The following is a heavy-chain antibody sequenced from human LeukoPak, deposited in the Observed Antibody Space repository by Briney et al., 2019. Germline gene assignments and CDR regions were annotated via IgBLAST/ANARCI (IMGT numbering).Heavy chain of an antibody. CDR2: IYYSGST. J-gene: IGHJ4*02. CDR3: ARRTYYNDSSGYWD. CDR1: GVSISSSSYY. D-gene: IGHD3-22*01. Sequence: SGTLSLTCTVSGVSISSSSYYWGWIRQPPGKGLEWIGSIYYSGSTYCTPSLKRRFTISVDTSKNQFSLKLSSVTAADTAVYYCARRTYYNDSSGYWDWGQGTLVTVSS. V-gene: IGHV4-39*01.